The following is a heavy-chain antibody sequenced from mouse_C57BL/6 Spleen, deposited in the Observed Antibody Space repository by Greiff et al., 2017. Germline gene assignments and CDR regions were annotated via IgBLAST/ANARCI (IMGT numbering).Heavy chain of an antibody. CDR3: AKYSSSYWYFDV. Sequence: VKLEESGPGLVQPSQSLSITCTVSGFSLTSYGVHWVRQSPGKGLEWLGVIWRGGSTDYNAAFMSRLSITKDNSKSQVFFKMNSLQADDTAIYYCAKYSSSYWYFDVWGTGTTVTVSS. CDR2: IWRGGST. CDR1: GFSLTSYG. V-gene: IGHV2-5*01. D-gene: IGHD1-1*01. J-gene: IGHJ1*03.